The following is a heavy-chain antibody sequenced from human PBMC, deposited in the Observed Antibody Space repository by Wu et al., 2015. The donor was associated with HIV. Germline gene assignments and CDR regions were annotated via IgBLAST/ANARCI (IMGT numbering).Heavy chain of an antibody. CDR1: GYTFTSYY. V-gene: IGHV1-46*03. Sequence: QVQLVQSGAEVKKPGASVKVSCKASGYTFTSYYMHWVRQAPGQGLEWMGVINPSGGSTSYAQKFQGRVTMTRDTSTSTVYMELSSLRSEDTAVYYCARDRRYYYDSSGYPXSDYYYYYMDVWGEGTTVTVSS. CDR2: INPSGGST. CDR3: ARDRRYYYDSSGYPXSDYYYYYMDV. D-gene: IGHD3-22*01. J-gene: IGHJ6*03.